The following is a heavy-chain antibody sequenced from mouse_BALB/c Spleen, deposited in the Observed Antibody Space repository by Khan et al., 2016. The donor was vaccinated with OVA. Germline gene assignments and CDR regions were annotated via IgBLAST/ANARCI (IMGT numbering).Heavy chain of an antibody. Sequence: VELVESGAELAKPGASVKMSCKASGYTFTTYWMHWVKQRPGQGLEWIGYINPTSNYTDYSEKFKDRATLSADKSSSTAYMQLSSLTSEDSAVYYCTRDRIDYWGQGTTLTVSS. CDR2: INPTSNYT. J-gene: IGHJ2*01. V-gene: IGHV1-7*01. CDR3: TRDRIDY. CDR1: GYTFTTYW.